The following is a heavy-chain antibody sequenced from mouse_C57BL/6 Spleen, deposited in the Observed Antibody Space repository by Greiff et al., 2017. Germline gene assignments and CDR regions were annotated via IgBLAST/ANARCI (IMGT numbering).Heavy chain of an antibody. CDR3: ARYTTYTSWGFAY. J-gene: IGHJ3*01. V-gene: IGHV7-3*01. CDR2: IRNKANGYTT. CDR1: GFTFTDYY. D-gene: IGHD1-1*01. Sequence: EVKLMESGGGLVQPGGSLSLSCAASGFTFTDYYMSWVRQPPGKALEWFGFIRNKANGYTTEYSASVKGRFTISRDNSQSILYLQMNALRAEDSATYYCARYTTYTSWGFAYWGQGTLVTVSA.